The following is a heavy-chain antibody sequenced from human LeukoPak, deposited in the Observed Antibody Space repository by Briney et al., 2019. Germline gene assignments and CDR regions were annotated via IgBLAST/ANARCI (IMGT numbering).Heavy chain of an antibody. V-gene: IGHV4-34*01. Sequence: SETLSLTCAVYGGSFSGYYWSWSRQPPGKGLEWIGEINHSGSTNYNPSLKSRVTISVDTSKNQFSLKLSSVTAADTAVYYCAGGNGMVRGVILDCWGQGTLVTVSS. CDR3: AGGNGMVRGVILDC. D-gene: IGHD3-10*01. J-gene: IGHJ4*02. CDR1: GGSFSGYY. CDR2: INHSGST.